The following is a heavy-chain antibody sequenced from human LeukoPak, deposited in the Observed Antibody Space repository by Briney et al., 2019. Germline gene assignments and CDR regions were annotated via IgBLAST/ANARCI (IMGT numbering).Heavy chain of an antibody. Sequence: PGGSLRLSCAASGFTFSSYEMNWVRQAPGKGLEWVSYISSSGSTIYYADSVKGRFTISGDNAKNSLYLQMNSLRAEDTAVYYCARDRAPRTIFGVVIMFDYWGQGTLVTVSS. V-gene: IGHV3-48*03. J-gene: IGHJ4*02. CDR3: ARDRAPRTIFGVVIMFDY. CDR1: GFTFSSYE. D-gene: IGHD3-3*01. CDR2: ISSSGSTI.